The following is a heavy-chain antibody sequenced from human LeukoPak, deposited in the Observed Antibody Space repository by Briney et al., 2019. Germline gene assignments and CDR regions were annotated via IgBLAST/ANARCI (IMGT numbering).Heavy chain of an antibody. V-gene: IGHV3-66*03. D-gene: IGHD2-8*02. CDR1: GFRVSGYY. J-gene: IGHJ5*02. Sequence: GGSLRLSCAVSGFRVSGYYMSWVRQAPGKGLEWVGLIRDSGEAFYADFARGRFAISRDESENTLYLQMNSLRVEDTAVYFCARDRAANQYWVEFDPWGQGTPVIVSS. CDR2: IRDSGEA. CDR3: ARDRAANQYWVEFDP.